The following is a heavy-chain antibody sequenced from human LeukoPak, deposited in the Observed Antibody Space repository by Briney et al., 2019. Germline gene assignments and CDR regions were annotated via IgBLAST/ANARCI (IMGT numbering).Heavy chain of an antibody. CDR1: GYTFTNNF. J-gene: IGHJ3*02. Sequence: GASVKVSCKASGYTFTNNFMHWVRQAPGQGLEWMGIINPSGDNTWYAQKFQGRVTMTRDMATSTDYMEVSSLRSEDTAVYYCARFALGTFNAFDIWGQGTMVTVSS. CDR3: ARFALGTFNAFDI. CDR2: INPSGDNT. D-gene: IGHD2/OR15-2a*01. V-gene: IGHV1-46*01.